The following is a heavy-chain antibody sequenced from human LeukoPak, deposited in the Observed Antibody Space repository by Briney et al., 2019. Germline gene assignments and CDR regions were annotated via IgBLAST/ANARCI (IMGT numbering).Heavy chain of an antibody. Sequence: SETLSLTCTVSGGSISSGSYYWRWLRQPAGKGLEWIGRIYTSGSTNYNHSLKSRVTISVDTSKNQFSLKLSSVTAADTAVYYCARQYNWNYVGLTQNYYYYMDVWGKGTTVTVSS. D-gene: IGHD1-7*01. CDR3: ARQYNWNYVGLTQNYYYYMDV. J-gene: IGHJ6*03. CDR2: IYTSGST. V-gene: IGHV4-61*02. CDR1: GGSISSGSYY.